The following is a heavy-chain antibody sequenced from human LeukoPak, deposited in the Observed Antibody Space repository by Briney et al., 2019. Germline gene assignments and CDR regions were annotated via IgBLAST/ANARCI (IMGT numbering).Heavy chain of an antibody. CDR1: GFTFSSYA. CDR2: ISYDGSNK. Sequence: GGSLRLSCAASGFTFSSYAMHWVRQAPGKGLEWVAVISYDGSNKYYADSAKGRFTISRDNSKNTLYLQMNSLRAEDTAVYYCARDLFKDGYNYGELAFDIWGQGTMVTVSS. CDR3: ARDLFKDGYNYGELAFDI. D-gene: IGHD5-24*01. V-gene: IGHV3-30*04. J-gene: IGHJ3*02.